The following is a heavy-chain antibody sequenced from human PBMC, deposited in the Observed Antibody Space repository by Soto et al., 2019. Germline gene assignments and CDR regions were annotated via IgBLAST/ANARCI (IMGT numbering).Heavy chain of an antibody. CDR1: GGSIRSGSYY. Sequence: SETLSLSCTVSGGSIRSGSYYWGWIRQPPGKGLEWIGSIYHSGNTYYNPSLKSRVTTSLDTSKNQFSLKLNSVTAADTAVYYCARHPGRGIAAAGIDYWVQGTLVTVSS. D-gene: IGHD6-13*01. V-gene: IGHV4-39*01. CDR3: ARHPGRGIAAAGIDY. CDR2: IYHSGNT. J-gene: IGHJ4*02.